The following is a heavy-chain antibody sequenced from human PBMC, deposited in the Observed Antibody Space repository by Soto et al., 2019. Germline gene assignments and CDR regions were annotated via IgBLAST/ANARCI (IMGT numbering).Heavy chain of an antibody. CDR2: MNPNSGNT. CDR1: GYTFTSYD. Sequence: ASVKVSCKASGYTFTSYDINWVRQATGQGLEWMGWMNPNSGNTGYAQKFQGRVTMTRNTSISTAYMELSSLRSEDTAVYYCASRVGDSSRYYWPGKKHPKTGNYYYYYGMDVWGQGTTVTVSS. V-gene: IGHV1-8*01. CDR3: ASRVGDSSRYYWPGKKHPKTGNYYYYYGMDV. D-gene: IGHD3-22*01. J-gene: IGHJ6*02.